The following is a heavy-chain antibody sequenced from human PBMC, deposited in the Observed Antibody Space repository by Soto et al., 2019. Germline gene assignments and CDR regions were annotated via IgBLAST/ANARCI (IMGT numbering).Heavy chain of an antibody. CDR3: ARDLLSYYDSSGYYPRGGNAFDI. J-gene: IGHJ3*02. V-gene: IGHV3-30*03. Sequence: GGSLRLSCAASGFSFSTYGMHWVRQAPGKGLEWVAFISNEGSNKYYADSVKGRFTISRDNSKNTLYLQMNSLRAEDTAVYYCARDLLSYYDSSGYYPRGGNAFDIWGQGTMVTVSS. CDR2: ISNEGSNK. CDR1: GFSFSTYG. D-gene: IGHD3-22*01.